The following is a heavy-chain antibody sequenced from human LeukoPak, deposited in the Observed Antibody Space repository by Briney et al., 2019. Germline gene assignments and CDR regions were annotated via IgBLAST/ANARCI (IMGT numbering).Heavy chain of an antibody. Sequence: ASVKVSCKVSGYTLTELSMHWVRQAPGKGLEWMGGFDPEDGETIYVQKFQGRVTMTEDTSTDTAYMELSSLRSEDTAVYYCASIQVATMGFDYWGQGTLVTVSS. V-gene: IGHV1-24*01. CDR2: FDPEDGET. D-gene: IGHD5-12*01. CDR1: GYTLTELS. J-gene: IGHJ4*02. CDR3: ASIQVATMGFDY.